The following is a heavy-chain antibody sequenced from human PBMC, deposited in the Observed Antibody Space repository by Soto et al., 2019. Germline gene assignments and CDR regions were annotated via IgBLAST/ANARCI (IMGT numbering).Heavy chain of an antibody. J-gene: IGHJ3*01. CDR1: GGSISSSSYY. CDR2: IYYSGST. CDR3: ARHTRGYSGYEN. D-gene: IGHD5-12*01. V-gene: IGHV4-39*01. Sequence: SETLSLTCTVSGGSISSSSYYWGWIRQPPGKGLEWIGSIYYSGSTYYNPSLKSRVTISVETSKNQFSLKLSSVTAADTAVYYCARHTRGYSGYENWGQGTMVTVSS.